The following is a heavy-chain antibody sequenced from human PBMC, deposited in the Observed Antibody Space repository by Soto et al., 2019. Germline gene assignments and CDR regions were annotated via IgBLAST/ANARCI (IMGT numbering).Heavy chain of an antibody. CDR3: ARDHNWSFDY. J-gene: IGHJ4*02. V-gene: IGHV3-11*06. CDR1: GYSISSGYY. Sequence: LSLTCAVSGYSISSGYYWGWVRQAPGKGLEWVSYIGRTRKYIDYADSVKGRFTISRDGAKNSVFQQMNSLRDEDTAVYYCARDHNWSFDYWGQGIPVIVSS. D-gene: IGHD1-20*01. CDR2: IGRTRKYI.